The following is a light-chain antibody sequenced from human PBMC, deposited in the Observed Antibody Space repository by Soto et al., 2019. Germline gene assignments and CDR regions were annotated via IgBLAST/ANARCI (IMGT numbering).Light chain of an antibody. CDR3: QQRSNWPPM. V-gene: IGKV3-11*01. CDR2: DAS. J-gene: IGKJ1*01. CDR1: QSVSSY. Sequence: EIVLTQSPGTLSLSPWERATLSCRASQSVSSYLAWYQQKPGQAPRLLIYDASNRATGIPARFSGSGSGTDFTLTISSLEPEDFAVYYCQQRSNWPPMFGQGTKVDIK.